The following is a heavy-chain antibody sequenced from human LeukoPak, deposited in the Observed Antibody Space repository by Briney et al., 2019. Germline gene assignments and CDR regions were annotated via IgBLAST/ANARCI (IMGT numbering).Heavy chain of an antibody. Sequence: GGSLRLSCAASGFTFSSYAMIWVRQAPGKGLEWVSGISGSDGGTFYADSVKGRFTISRDSSKNTLYLQMSSLRAEDTAVYYCASDTIFGVVNDAFDIWGQGTMVTVSS. CDR2: ISGSDGGT. D-gene: IGHD3-3*01. CDR3: ASDTIFGVVNDAFDI. CDR1: GFTFSSYA. V-gene: IGHV3-23*01. J-gene: IGHJ3*02.